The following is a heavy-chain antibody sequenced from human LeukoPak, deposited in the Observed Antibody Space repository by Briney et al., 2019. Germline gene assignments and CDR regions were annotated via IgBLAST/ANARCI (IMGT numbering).Heavy chain of an antibody. V-gene: IGHV3-23*01. Sequence: PGGSLRLSCAASGFTFSNYAMSWVRQAPGKGLEWVSVISGSGGTTYSADSVKGRFTISRDNSKNTLYLQMNSLRAEDTAAYYCVRERGSSGGNTTGYFDYWGQGALVTVSS. CDR3: VRERGSSGGNTTGYFDY. J-gene: IGHJ4*02. CDR2: ISGSGGTT. CDR1: GFTFSNYA. D-gene: IGHD4-23*01.